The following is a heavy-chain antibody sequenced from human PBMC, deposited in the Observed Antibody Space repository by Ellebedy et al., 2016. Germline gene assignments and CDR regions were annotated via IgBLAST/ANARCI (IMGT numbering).Heavy chain of an antibody. CDR1: GFSFNNYW. J-gene: IGHJ4*02. V-gene: IGHV3-7*01. D-gene: IGHD1-14*01. CDR3: AKGNAIPGPEPLDF. CDR2: INRDGSEK. Sequence: GGSLRLSCAASGFSFNNYWMYWVRQAPGMGLEWVANINRDGSEKFYVDSVKGRFTISRDDAKNSLYLQMNSLRDEDTAVYYCAKGNAIPGPEPLDFWGQGTLVTVSS.